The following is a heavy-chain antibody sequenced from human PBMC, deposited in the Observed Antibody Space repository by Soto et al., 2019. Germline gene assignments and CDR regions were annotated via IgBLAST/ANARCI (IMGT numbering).Heavy chain of an antibody. J-gene: IGHJ6*02. D-gene: IGHD1-26*01. V-gene: IGHV4-34*01. Sequence: PSETLSLTCAVYGGSFSGYYWSWIRQPPGKGLEWIGEINHSGSTNYNPSLKSRVTISVDTSKNQFSLKLSSVTAADTAVYYCARGHDSGSYSEVIRVGADGMGVWGQGTTVT. CDR2: INHSGST. CDR1: GGSFSGYY. CDR3: ARGHDSGSYSEVIRVGADGMGV.